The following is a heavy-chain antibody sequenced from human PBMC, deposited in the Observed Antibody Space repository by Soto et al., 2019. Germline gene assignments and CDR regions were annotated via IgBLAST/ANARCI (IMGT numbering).Heavy chain of an antibody. CDR2: IDWDDDK. Sequence: SGPTLVNPTQTLTLTCTFSGFSLSTSGMCVSWIRQPPGKALEWLALIDWDDDKYYSTSLKTRLTISKDTSKNQVVLTMTNMDPVDTATYYCARTPSGPSCYTDAFDIWGQGTMVTVSS. CDR1: GFSLSTSGMC. D-gene: IGHD2-2*02. CDR3: ARTPSGPSCYTDAFDI. J-gene: IGHJ3*02. V-gene: IGHV2-70*01.